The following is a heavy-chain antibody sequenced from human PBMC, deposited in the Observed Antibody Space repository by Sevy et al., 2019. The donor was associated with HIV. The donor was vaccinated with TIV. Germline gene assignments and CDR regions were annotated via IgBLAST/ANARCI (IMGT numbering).Heavy chain of an antibody. J-gene: IGHJ6*02. CDR3: AKSSGYDVHFNGMDV. Sequence: GGSLRLSCAASGFTFSSYSMNWVRQAPGKGLGWVSYISSSSTIYYADSVKGRFTISRDNSKNTLYLRMNSLRAEDTALYYCAKSSGYDVHFNGMDVWGQGTTVTVSS. CDR2: ISSSSTI. D-gene: IGHD5-12*01. CDR1: GFTFSSYS. V-gene: IGHV3-48*01.